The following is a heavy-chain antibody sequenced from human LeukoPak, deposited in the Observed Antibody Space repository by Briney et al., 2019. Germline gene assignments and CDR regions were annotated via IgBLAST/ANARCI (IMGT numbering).Heavy chain of an antibody. J-gene: IGHJ3*02. CDR1: GFTFSSYS. CDR3: ASLYQLLSPDAFDI. V-gene: IGHV3-21*01. Sequence: GGSLRLSCAASGFTFSSYSMTWVRQAPGKGLEWVSSISSSSSYIYYADSVKGRFTISRDNAKNSLYLQMNSLRAEDTAVYYCASLYQLLSPDAFDIWGQGTMVTVSS. CDR2: ISSSSSYI. D-gene: IGHD2-2*01.